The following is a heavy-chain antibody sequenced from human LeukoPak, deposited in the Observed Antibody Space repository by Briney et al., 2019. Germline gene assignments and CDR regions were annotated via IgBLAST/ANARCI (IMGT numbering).Heavy chain of an antibody. CDR3: ARDRGIAAAGTYYYYGMDV. Sequence: SQTVSLTCAISGDSVPSNSAAWHWIRQSPSRDLEWLGRTYYRTRWYNDYAVSVKSRITINPDTSKNQFSLQLNSVTPEDTAVYYCARDRGIAAAGTYYYYGMDVWGQGTTVTVSS. V-gene: IGHV6-1*01. CDR1: GDSVPSNSAA. D-gene: IGHD6-13*01. CDR2: TYYRTRWYN. J-gene: IGHJ6*02.